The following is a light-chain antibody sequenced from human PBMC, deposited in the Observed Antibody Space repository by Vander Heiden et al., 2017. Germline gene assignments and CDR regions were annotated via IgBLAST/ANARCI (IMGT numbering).Light chain of an antibody. J-gene: IGLJ2*01. CDR1: HIVDNK. Sequence: SYVLTPPSSLSVAPGQTAPISCGGNHIVDNKVHWYQHKPGRAPVVVVYDDQDRPSGSPERFSGSNTANTAILTIDRVEAGDEADYYCQVWDSSCDDVVFGGGTKLTVL. V-gene: IGLV3-21*02. CDR2: DDQ. CDR3: QVWDSSCDDVV.